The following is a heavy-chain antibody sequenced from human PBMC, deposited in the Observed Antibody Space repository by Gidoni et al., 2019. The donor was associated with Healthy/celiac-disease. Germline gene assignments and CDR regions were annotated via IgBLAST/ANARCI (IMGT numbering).Heavy chain of an antibody. CDR3: AKDDPFQWELGDGMDV. V-gene: IGHV3-30*18. J-gene: IGHJ6*02. Sequence: QVQLVESGGGVVQPGRSLRLSCAASGFTFSSYGMHWVRQAPGKGLEWVAVISYDGSNKYYADSVKGRFTISRDNSKNTLYLQMNSLRAEDTAVYYCAKDDPFQWELGDGMDVWGQGTTVTVSS. CDR1: GFTFSSYG. CDR2: ISYDGSNK. D-gene: IGHD1-26*01.